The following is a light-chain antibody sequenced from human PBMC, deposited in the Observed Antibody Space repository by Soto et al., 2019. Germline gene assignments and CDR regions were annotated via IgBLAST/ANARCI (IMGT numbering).Light chain of an antibody. CDR3: QQYNDWPLT. CDR1: QSVSSN. V-gene: IGKV3-15*01. Sequence: EIVMTHSPVTLSVSPGERVTLSFSASQSVSSNLAWYQQKPGQAPSLLIYGAFTRATGIPARFSGTGSGTEFTLTISSLQSEDFALYYCQQYNDWPLTFGQGTKVDNK. CDR2: GAF. J-gene: IGKJ1*01.